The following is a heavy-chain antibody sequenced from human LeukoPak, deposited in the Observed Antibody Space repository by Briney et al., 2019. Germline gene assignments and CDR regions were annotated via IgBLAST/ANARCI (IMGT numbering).Heavy chain of an antibody. J-gene: IGHJ3*01. CDR3: AAIIALADTYDGFDV. V-gene: IGHV4-39*07. Sequence: SETLSLTCTVSGGSISTSDYYWGWLRQPPGKGLEWIGTVYYTGDTYYNPSLKSRVIISVDTSQNHFSLKLSSVTAADTAVYYCAAIIALADTYDGFDVWGQGTVVTVSS. CDR2: VYYTGDT. D-gene: IGHD6-19*01. CDR1: GGSISTSDYY.